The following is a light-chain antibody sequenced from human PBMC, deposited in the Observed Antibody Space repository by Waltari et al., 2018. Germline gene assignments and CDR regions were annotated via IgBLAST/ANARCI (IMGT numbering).Light chain of an antibody. CDR2: RAS. V-gene: IGKV1-5*03. J-gene: IGKJ2*01. Sequence: IQMTQSPSTLSASVGDKVTIPCRAKESLSIWLAWYQHKPGTATKLLIYRASTLESGVPSRSSGAGSGTEFTLTISSLQPDEFATYYCQQYDSESYTFGQGTKLEIK. CDR1: ESLSIW. CDR3: QQYDSESYT.